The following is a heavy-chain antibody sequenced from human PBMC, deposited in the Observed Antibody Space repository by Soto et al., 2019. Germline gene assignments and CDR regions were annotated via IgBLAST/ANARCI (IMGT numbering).Heavy chain of an antibody. Sequence: GESLKISCKGSGYSFTSYWIGWVRQMPGKGLEWMGIIYPGDSDTSYSPSFQGQVTISADKSISTAYLQWSSLKASDTAMYYCARLGDVDTAMVQESYYYYGMDVWGQGTTVTVSS. J-gene: IGHJ6*02. D-gene: IGHD5-18*01. CDR1: GYSFTSYW. CDR3: ARLGDVDTAMVQESYYYYGMDV. V-gene: IGHV5-51*01. CDR2: IYPGDSDT.